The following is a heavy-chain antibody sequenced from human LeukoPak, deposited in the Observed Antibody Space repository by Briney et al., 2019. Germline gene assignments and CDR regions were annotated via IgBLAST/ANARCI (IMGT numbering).Heavy chain of an antibody. CDR2: IYTSGST. CDR3: ARRGKDYYDEGSAFDI. J-gene: IGHJ3*02. V-gene: IGHV4-61*02. CDR1: GGSISSGSYY. Sequence: SETLSLTCTVSGGSISSGSYYWSWIRQPAGKGLEWIGRIYTSGSTNYNPSLKSRVTISVDTSKNQFSLKLSSVTAADTAVYYCARRGKDYYDEGSAFDIWGQGTMVTVSS. D-gene: IGHD3-22*01.